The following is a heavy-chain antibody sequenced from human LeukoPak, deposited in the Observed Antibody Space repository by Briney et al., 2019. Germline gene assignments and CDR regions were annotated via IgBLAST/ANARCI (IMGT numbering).Heavy chain of an antibody. J-gene: IGHJ4*02. CDR3: ARDGDYGTGSYYRGCIDS. CDR1: GYSFTAFY. V-gene: IGHV1-2*02. CDR2: IHPRRGNT. D-gene: IGHD3-10*01. Sequence: SVTVSCKTSGYSFTAFYIHWVRPAPGQGLEWMGWIHPRRGNTNYAQKLHGRVSMESDTSISTAYLDLSSLRSDDTAVYYCARDGDYGTGSYYRGCIDSWGQGTPVTVSP.